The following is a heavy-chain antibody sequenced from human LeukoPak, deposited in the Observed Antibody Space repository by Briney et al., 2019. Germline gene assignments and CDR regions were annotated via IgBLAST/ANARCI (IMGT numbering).Heavy chain of an antibody. CDR1: GYTFTDYY. Sequence: ASVKVSCKASGYTFTDYYMHRVRQAPGQGLEWMGWINSNSGGTKYAQKFQGRVTMTRDTSISTAYMELSRLRSDDTAVYYCARDRTRTGYSSGWYHDYWGQGTLVTVSS. CDR2: INSNSGGT. V-gene: IGHV1-2*02. J-gene: IGHJ4*02. D-gene: IGHD6-19*01. CDR3: ARDRTRTGYSSGWYHDY.